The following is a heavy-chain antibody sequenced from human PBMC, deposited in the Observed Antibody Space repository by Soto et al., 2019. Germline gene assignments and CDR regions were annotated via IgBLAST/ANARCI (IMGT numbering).Heavy chain of an antibody. D-gene: IGHD2-8*01. CDR3: AIGSSLYPDS. Sequence: QVQLVQSGAVVKKPGSSLKVSCRTSGGTFTSFTVSWVRQAPGQALEWMGGIIPLFGSTNYAHKFQGRLTITADRSTDTAYLDLRSLKSDDTAVYYCAIGSSLYPDSWGQGTLVTVS. CDR2: IIPLFGST. CDR1: GGTFTSFT. V-gene: IGHV1-69*06. J-gene: IGHJ5*01.